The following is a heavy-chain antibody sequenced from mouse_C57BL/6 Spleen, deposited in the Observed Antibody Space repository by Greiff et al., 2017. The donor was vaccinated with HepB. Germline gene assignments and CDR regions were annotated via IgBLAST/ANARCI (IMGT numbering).Heavy chain of an antibody. V-gene: IGHV5-17*01. CDR2: ISSGSSTI. J-gene: IGHJ4*01. Sequence: EVQRVESGGGLVKPGGSLKLSCAASGFTFSDYGMHWVRQAPEKGLEWFAYISSGSSTIYYAAKVKGRFTISRDNAKNTLFLQMTRLRSEDTVRYYYARPDGYTPYAMDYWGQGTSVTVSS. CDR1: GFTFSDYG. CDR3: ARPDGYTPYAMDY. D-gene: IGHD2-3*01.